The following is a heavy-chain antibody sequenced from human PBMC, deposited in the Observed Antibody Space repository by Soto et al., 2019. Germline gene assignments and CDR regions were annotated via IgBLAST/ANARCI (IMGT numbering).Heavy chain of an antibody. Sequence: QITLRESGPTLVKPTQTLTLTCTFSGFSLNTNGVGVGWIRQPPGKALEWLALNYWDDDKRYSPSLKSRLTITKDTSKNQVVLTMTNMDPVDTATYYCAHSRDPRHLYGLFYFDYWGQGTLVTVSS. CDR2: NYWDDDK. CDR1: GFSLNTNGVG. D-gene: IGHD4-17*01. CDR3: AHSRDPRHLYGLFYFDY. V-gene: IGHV2-5*02. J-gene: IGHJ4*02.